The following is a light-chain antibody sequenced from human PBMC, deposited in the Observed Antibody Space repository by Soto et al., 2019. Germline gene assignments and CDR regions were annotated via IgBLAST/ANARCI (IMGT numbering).Light chain of an antibody. CDR1: QDISTY. CDR2: AAY. CDR3: QKYDNAPLT. Sequence: DIQMTQAPSSLSASVGDRVTITCRARQDISTYLAWYQQKPGKFPNLLISAAYTLQSGGPPRFSGSGSGTDFTLTIRSLQPEDVATYYCQKYDNAPLTFGGGTKVEIK. J-gene: IGKJ4*01. V-gene: IGKV1-27*01.